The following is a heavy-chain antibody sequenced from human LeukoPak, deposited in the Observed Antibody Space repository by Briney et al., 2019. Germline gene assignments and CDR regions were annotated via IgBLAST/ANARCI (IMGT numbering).Heavy chain of an antibody. Sequence: PSETLSLTCTVSSGSISSYYWSWIRQPQGKGLEWIGYVYYSGSANYNPSLKSRVTISVDTSKNRFSLKLSSVTAADTAVYYCARHEKLGQFDYWGQGTLVTVSS. CDR2: VYYSGSA. V-gene: IGHV4-59*08. D-gene: IGHD3-10*01. CDR3: ARHEKLGQFDY. CDR1: SGSISSYY. J-gene: IGHJ4*02.